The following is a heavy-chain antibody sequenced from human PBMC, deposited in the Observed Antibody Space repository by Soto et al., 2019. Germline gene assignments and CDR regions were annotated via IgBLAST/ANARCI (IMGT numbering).Heavy chain of an antibody. CDR1: GYTFTSYG. Sequence: GASVKVSCKASGYTFTSYGISWVRQAPGQGLEWMGWISAYNGNTNYAQKLQGRVTMTTDTSTSTAYMELRSLRSDDTAVYYCARGGRRNIVVVPAARNYYMDVWGKGTTVTVSS. CDR3: ARGGRRNIVVVPAARNYYMDV. CDR2: ISAYNGNT. V-gene: IGHV1-18*01. D-gene: IGHD2-2*01. J-gene: IGHJ6*03.